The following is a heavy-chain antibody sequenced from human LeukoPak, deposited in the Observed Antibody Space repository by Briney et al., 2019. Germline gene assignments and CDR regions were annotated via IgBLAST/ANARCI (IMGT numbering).Heavy chain of an antibody. V-gene: IGHV1-8*01. J-gene: IGHJ4*02. Sequence: ASVKVSCKASGYTFTDYDINWVRQATGQGLEWMGWMNPDSGNTGYAQKFQDRVTMTTNTSISTAYMELSSLRSEDTAVYYCARGRTRKVAGLEGYWGQGTLGTVS. CDR2: MNPDSGNT. D-gene: IGHD6-19*01. CDR1: GYTFTDYD. CDR3: ARGRTRKVAGLEGY.